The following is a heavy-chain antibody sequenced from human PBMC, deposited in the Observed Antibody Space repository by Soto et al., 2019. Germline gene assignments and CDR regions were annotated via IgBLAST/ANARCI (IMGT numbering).Heavy chain of an antibody. J-gene: IGHJ4*02. V-gene: IGHV1-8*01. Sequence: ASVKVSCKASGYTFTSYDINWVRQATGQGLEWMGWMNPNSGNTGYAQKFQGRVTMTRNTSISTAYMELSSLRSEDTAVYYCARDQPTSLDYGDYVDYWGQGTLVTVSS. CDR3: ARDQPTSLDYGDYVDY. CDR2: MNPNSGNT. CDR1: GYTFTSYD. D-gene: IGHD4-17*01.